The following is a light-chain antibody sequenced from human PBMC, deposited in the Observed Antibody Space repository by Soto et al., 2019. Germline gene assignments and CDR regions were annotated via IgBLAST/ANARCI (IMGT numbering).Light chain of an antibody. Sequence: EIVLTQSPATLSLSPGERATLSCRASQSISSYLAWYQQKPGQAPRLLIYDVSNRATGIPARFSGSGSGTDFTLTISSLEPEDSAVYYCQQRSNWPLTFGPGTKVDIK. CDR3: QQRSNWPLT. CDR1: QSISSY. V-gene: IGKV3-11*01. J-gene: IGKJ3*01. CDR2: DVS.